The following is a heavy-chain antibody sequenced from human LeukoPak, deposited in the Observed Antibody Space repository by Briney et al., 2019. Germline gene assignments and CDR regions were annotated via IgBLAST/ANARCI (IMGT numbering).Heavy chain of an antibody. CDR3: ARVQVGYSYGYDY. CDR1: GGSISSYY. Sequence: SETLSLTCTVSGGSISSYYWSWIRQPPGKGLEWIGYIYYSGSTNYNPSLKSRVTISVDTSKNQFSLKLSSVTAADTAVYYCARVQVGYSYGYDYWGQGTLVTVSS. CDR2: IYYSGST. D-gene: IGHD5-18*01. J-gene: IGHJ4*02. V-gene: IGHV4-59*01.